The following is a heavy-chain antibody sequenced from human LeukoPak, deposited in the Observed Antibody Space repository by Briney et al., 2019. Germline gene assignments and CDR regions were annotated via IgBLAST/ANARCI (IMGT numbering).Heavy chain of an antibody. CDR2: VNTVSSYI. J-gene: IGHJ4*02. CDR1: GFTFSSYS. Sequence: PGGSLRLSCAASGFTFSSYSFNWVRQAPGKGLEWVSSVNTVSSYIYYADSVRGRFTISRDNADNSLYLQMNGLRAEDTGVYYCARLRRNSDTSGYYYYYDYWGQGTLVTVSP. V-gene: IGHV3-21*01. D-gene: IGHD3-22*01. CDR3: ARLRRNSDTSGYYYYYDY.